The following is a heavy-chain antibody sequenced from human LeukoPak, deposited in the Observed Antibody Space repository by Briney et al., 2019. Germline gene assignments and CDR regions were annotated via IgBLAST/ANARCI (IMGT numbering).Heavy chain of an antibody. J-gene: IGHJ3*02. D-gene: IGHD2-2*01. CDR1: GFTFSSYS. V-gene: IGHV3-21*01. CDR2: ISSSSSYI. Sequence: GGSLRLSCAASGFTFSSYSMNWVRQAPGKGLEWVSSISSSSSYIYYADSVKGRFTISRDNAKNSLYLQMNSLRAEDTAVYYCARDRLIVVVPAARGGDAFDIWGQGTMVTASS. CDR3: ARDRLIVVVPAARGGDAFDI.